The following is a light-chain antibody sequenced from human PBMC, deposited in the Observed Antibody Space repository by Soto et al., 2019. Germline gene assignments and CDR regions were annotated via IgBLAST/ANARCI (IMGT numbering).Light chain of an antibody. CDR2: EAS. V-gene: IGLV2-23*01. Sequence: QSALTQPASVSGSPGQSITISCTGTSSDVGGYDLVSWYQQHPGKAPKLVIYEASQRPSGVSNRFSGSKSGNTASLTISGLQAEDEADYYCCSYAGSSTYVFGTGTKVTVL. CDR1: SSDVGGYDL. CDR3: CSYAGSSTYV. J-gene: IGLJ1*01.